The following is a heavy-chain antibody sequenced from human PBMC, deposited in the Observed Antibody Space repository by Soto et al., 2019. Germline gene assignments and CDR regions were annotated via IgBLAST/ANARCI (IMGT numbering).Heavy chain of an antibody. V-gene: IGHV5-51*01. CDR2: IYPGDSDT. CDR3: ARQTIPPFGEFIKNYYGMDV. D-gene: IGHD3-10*01. CDR1: GYSFTSYW. Sequence: PGESLKISCKGSGYSFTSYWIGWVRQMPVKGLEWMGIIYPGDSDTRYSPSFQGQVAISADKSISTAYLQWSSLKASDTAMYYCARQTIPPFGEFIKNYYGMDVWGQGTTVTVSS. J-gene: IGHJ6*02.